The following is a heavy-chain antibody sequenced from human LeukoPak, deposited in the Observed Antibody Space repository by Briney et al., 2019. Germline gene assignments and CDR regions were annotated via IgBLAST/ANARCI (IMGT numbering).Heavy chain of an antibody. CDR1: GFSFSLYA. CDR2: ISGSGGTT. CDR3: ARDHIAAAVKNYFDY. J-gene: IGHJ4*02. D-gene: IGHD6-13*01. V-gene: IGHV3-23*01. Sequence: GGSLRLSCKASGFSFSLYAMSWVRQAPGKELEWVSTISGSGGTTYYADSVKGRFTISRHNSRNTLYLQMNSLRAEDTAVYYCARDHIAAAVKNYFDYWGQGTLVTVSS.